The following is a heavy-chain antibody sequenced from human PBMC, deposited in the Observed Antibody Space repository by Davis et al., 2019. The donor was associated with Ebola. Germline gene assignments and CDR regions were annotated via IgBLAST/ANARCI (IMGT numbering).Heavy chain of an antibody. D-gene: IGHD2-15*01. CDR3: ATDPHDKLYHFDL. CDR2: IKSDGSST. Sequence: PWGSLRLSCAASGFTFSSYWMHWVRLAPGKGLVWVSRIKSDGSSTNYADSVKGRFTISRDNSKSAVYLQMNSLRVEDTAVLYCATDPHDKLYHFDLWGQGTLVTVSS. CDR1: GFTFSSYW. J-gene: IGHJ4*02. V-gene: IGHV3-74*01.